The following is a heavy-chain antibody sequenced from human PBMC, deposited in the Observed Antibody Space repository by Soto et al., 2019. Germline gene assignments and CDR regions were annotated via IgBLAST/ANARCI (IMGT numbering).Heavy chain of an antibody. CDR2: IYYSGST. CDR3: ARERGDIVATTHYYYYYMDV. V-gene: IGHV4-31*03. J-gene: IGHJ6*03. D-gene: IGHD5-12*01. Sequence: QVQLQESGPGLVKPSQTLSLTCTVSGGSISSGGYYWSWIRQHPGKGLEWIGYIYYSGSTYYNPSLKSRVTISVDTSKNQLSLKLSSVAAADTAVYYCARERGDIVATTHYYYYYMDVWGKGTTVTVSS. CDR1: GGSISSGGYY.